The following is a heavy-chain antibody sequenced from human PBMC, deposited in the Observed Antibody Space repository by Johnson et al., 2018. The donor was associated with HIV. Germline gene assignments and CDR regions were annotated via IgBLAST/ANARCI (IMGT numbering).Heavy chain of an antibody. CDR3: ANGRAWELLSELEREYTECEE. D-gene: IGHD1-26*01. CDR2: ISFDGSNK. Sequence: QVLLVESGGGVVQPGRSLRLSFAASGFTFSSYAMHWVRQAPGNGLEWVAVISFDGSNKYYADSVKGRFTISRDNSKNTQYLQMNSLRAEDTAVYYCANGRAWELLSELEREYTECEEWGQGTMVSVSS. CDR1: GFTFSSYA. J-gene: IGHJ3*01. V-gene: IGHV3-30-3*01.